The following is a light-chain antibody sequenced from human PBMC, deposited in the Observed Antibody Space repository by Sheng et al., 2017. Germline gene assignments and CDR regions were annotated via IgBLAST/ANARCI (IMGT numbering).Light chain of an antibody. CDR2: AAS. CDR3: QQYXSYPQT. Sequence: AIRMTQSPSSFSASTGDRVTITCRASQGISSYLAWYQQKPGKAPKLLIYAASTLQSGVPSRFSGSGSGTDFTLTISCLQSEDFATYYCQQYXSYPQTFGQGTKLEIK. J-gene: IGKJ2*01. CDR1: QGISSY. V-gene: IGKV1-8*01.